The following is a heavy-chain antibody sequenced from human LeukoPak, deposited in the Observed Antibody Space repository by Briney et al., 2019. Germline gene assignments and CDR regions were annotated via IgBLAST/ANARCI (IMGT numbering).Heavy chain of an antibody. J-gene: IGHJ4*02. CDR1: GFTFSSYA. CDR2: ISYDGSNK. Sequence: PGGSLRLSCAASGFTFSSYAMHWVRQAPGKGLEWVAVISYDGSNKYYADSVKGRFTISRDNSKNTLYLQMNSLRGEDTAVYYCGRVGVGATTRVTDYWGQGTLVTVSS. CDR3: GRVGVGATTRVTDY. D-gene: IGHD1-26*01. V-gene: IGHV3-30*04.